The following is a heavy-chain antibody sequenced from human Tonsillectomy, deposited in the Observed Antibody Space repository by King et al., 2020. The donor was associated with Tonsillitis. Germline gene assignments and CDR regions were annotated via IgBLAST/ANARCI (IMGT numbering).Heavy chain of an antibody. CDR3: AGGWWAPGVVTAYFDL. Sequence: QLQESGPGLVKPSQTLSLTCTVSGGSISSGGYYWSWIRQHPGKGLEWIGYIYYSGSTYYNPSLKSRVTISVDTSKNQFSLKLSSVTAADTAVYYCAGGWWAPGVVTAYFDLWGRGTLVTVSS. D-gene: IGHD4-23*01. J-gene: IGHJ2*01. V-gene: IGHV4-31*03. CDR2: IYYSGST. CDR1: GGSISSGGYY.